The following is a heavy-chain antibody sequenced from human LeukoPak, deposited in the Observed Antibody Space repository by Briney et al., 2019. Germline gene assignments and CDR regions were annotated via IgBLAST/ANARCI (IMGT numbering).Heavy chain of an antibody. CDR2: ISYDGSNK. Sequence: GRSLRLSCAASGFTFNSYGMHWVRQAPGKGLEWVAVISYDGSNKYYADSVKGRFTISRDNSKNTLYLQMNSLRAEDTAVYYCAKRQYDYVGHWGQGTPVTVSS. D-gene: IGHD3-16*01. V-gene: IGHV3-30*18. CDR1: GFTFNSYG. CDR3: AKRQYDYVGH. J-gene: IGHJ4*02.